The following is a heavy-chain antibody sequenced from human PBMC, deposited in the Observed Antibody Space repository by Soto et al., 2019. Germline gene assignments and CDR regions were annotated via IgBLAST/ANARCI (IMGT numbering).Heavy chain of an antibody. D-gene: IGHD3-22*01. CDR1: GYSISSGYY. V-gene: IGHV4-38-2*02. CDR2: IYHSGST. CDR3: ARESYPTRDYYDSSGYYYGGLWY. Sequence: PSETLSLTCAVSGYSISSGYYWGWIRQPPGKGLEWIGSIYHSGSTYYNPSLKSRVTISVDTSKTQFSLKLSSVTAADTAVYYCARESYPTRDYYDSSGYYYGGLWYWGQGTLVTVSS. J-gene: IGHJ4*02.